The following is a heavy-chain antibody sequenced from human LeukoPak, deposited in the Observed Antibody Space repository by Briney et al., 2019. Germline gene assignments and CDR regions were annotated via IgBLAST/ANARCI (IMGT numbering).Heavy chain of an antibody. V-gene: IGHV3-7*01. CDR3: ARDASYYDSSGYYDAFDI. Sequence: PGGSLRLSCTASGFTFSRYWMIWVRQAPGKGLEWVANIKRDGSEKYYVDSVKGRFTISRDNAKNSLFLQMNGLRVEDTAVYYCARDASYYDSSGYYDAFDIWGRGAMVTVSS. D-gene: IGHD3-22*01. CDR2: IKRDGSEK. CDR1: GFTFSRYW. J-gene: IGHJ3*02.